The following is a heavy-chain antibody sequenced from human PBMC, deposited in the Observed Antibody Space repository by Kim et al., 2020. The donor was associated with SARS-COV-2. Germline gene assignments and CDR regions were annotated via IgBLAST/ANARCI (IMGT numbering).Heavy chain of an antibody. Sequence: GGSLRLSCAASGFTFSSYEMNWVRQAPGKGLEWVSYISSSGSTIYYADSVKGRFTISRDNAKNSLYLQMNSLRAEDTAVYYCAGVFSSGWPYYYYGMDVWGQGTTVTVSS. CDR2: ISSSGSTI. CDR3: AGVFSSGWPYYYYGMDV. V-gene: IGHV3-48*03. D-gene: IGHD6-19*01. J-gene: IGHJ6*02. CDR1: GFTFSSYE.